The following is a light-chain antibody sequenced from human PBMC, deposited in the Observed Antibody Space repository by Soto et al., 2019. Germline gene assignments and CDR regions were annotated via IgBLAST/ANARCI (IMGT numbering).Light chain of an antibody. CDR2: LGS. J-gene: IGKJ4*01. V-gene: IGKV2-28*01. CDR3: MQSLQTPLT. Sequence: MTQSPLSLPVIPGEPASISCRSSQSLLHSNGRNYLDWYLQKPGQSPQLLIYLGSNRASGVPDRFSGSGSGTDFTLEISRVEAEDVGVYYCMQSLQTPLTFGGGTRVEIK. CDR1: QSLLHSNGRNY.